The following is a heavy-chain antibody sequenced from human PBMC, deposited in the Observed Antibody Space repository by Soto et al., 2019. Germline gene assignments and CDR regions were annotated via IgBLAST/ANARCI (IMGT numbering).Heavy chain of an antibody. D-gene: IGHD4-17*01. J-gene: IGHJ4*02. CDR2: ISGYNGNT. CDR3: ARGPRTTVSSPAFY. Sequence: QVQLVQSGAEVKKPGASVTVSCKASGYAFTSYGITWVRQAPGQGLEWMGWISGYNGNTNYAQKLQGRVTMTKDTSTSTAYMELRSLRSDDTAVYYCARGPRTTVSSPAFYWGQGTLVTVSS. V-gene: IGHV1-18*01. CDR1: GYAFTSYG.